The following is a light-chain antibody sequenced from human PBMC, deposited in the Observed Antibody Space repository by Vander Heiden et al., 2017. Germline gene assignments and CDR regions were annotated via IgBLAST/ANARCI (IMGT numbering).Light chain of an antibody. CDR1: QSIGVY. J-gene: IGKJ4*01. Sequence: DIQMTQSPSSLSASLGDRVTITCRTSQSIGVYLNWYQQKPGKAPNLLIYIASSLQTGVPPRFSGSGSGIDFTLTISSLQPEDSATYYCQQTYTTPQTVGGGTKVEIK. CDR3: QQTYTTPQT. CDR2: IAS. V-gene: IGKV1-39*01.